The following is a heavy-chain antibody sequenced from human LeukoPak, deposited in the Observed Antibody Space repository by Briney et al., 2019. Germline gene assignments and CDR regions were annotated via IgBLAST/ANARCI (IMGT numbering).Heavy chain of an antibody. CDR2: ISGRGST. D-gene: IGHD7-27*01. CDR1: GVIFANCA. J-gene: IGHJ4*02. V-gene: IGHV3-23*01. CDR3: AIVNWGGPYS. Sequence: GGSLRLSCAAPGVIFANCAMSWARQAPGKGVEWVSAISGRGSTYYAAAVRGRFTITSDISKNSLYLQMNSLRAQDTAMYYCAIVNWGGPYSWGQGALVTVSS.